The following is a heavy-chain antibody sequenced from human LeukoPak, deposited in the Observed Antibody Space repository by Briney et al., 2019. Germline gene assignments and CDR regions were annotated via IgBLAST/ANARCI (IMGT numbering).Heavy chain of an antibody. D-gene: IGHD4-23*01. CDR1: GYIFTGYY. CDR3: ASEVVTGIN. CDR2: INPSGGST. V-gene: IGHV1-46*03. J-gene: IGHJ4*02. Sequence: ASVKVSCKAFGYIFTGYYMHWVRQAPGQGLEWMGIINPSGGSTSYAQKFQGRVTMTRDTSTSTVYMELSGLRSEDTAVYYCASEVVTGINWGQGTLVTVSS.